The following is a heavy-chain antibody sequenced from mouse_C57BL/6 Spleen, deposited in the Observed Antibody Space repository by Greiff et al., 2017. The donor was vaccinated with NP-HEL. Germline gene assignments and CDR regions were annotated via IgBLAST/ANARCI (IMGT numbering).Heavy chain of an antibody. CDR1: GYTFTSYD. V-gene: IGHV1-85*01. CDR2: IYPRDGST. CDR3: ARITTVVAPYWYFDV. J-gene: IGHJ1*03. D-gene: IGHD1-1*01. Sequence: VQVVESGPELVKPGASVKLSCKASGYTFTSYDINWVKQRPGQGLEWIGWIYPRDGSTKYNEKFKGKATLTVDTSSSTAYMELHSLTSEDSAVYFCARITTVVAPYWYFDVWGTGTTVTVSS.